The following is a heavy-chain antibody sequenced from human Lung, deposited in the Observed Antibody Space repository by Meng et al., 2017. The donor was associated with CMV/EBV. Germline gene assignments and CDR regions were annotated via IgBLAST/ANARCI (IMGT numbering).Heavy chain of an antibody. CDR3: ARVYYDSTNYYFSFGY. CDR1: GYSFGNYA. Sequence: GESXKISCVGSGYSFGNYAMHWVRQAPGKGLEWVAVISYDGDKKFYTDSVKGRFTISRDNSKNTLILQMNSLRIEDTAVYYCARVYYDSTNYYFSFGYWVQGTXVTVSS. J-gene: IGHJ4*02. V-gene: IGHV3-30*04. D-gene: IGHD3-22*01. CDR2: ISYDGDKK.